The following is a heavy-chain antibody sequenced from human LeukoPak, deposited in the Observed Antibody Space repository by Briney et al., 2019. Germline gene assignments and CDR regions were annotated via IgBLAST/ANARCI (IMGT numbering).Heavy chain of an antibody. CDR3: ASAPRCNWIPGARYYYYGMDV. D-gene: IGHD1-1*01. Sequence: SQTLSLTSTVSGGSITSVDYYCRWLGQHPGTCLQWNEYHKSSGSTYYNPSLKSGFTISVHTSMHQCSLKPSCVPAAEPAVYYWASAPRCNWIPGARYYYYGMDVWGKGSTVTVSS. CDR1: GGSITSVDYY. V-gene: IGHV4-31*03. CDR2: HKSSGST. J-gene: IGHJ6*04.